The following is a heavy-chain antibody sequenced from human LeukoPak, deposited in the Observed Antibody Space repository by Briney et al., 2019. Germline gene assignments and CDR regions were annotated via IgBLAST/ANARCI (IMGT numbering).Heavy chain of an antibody. CDR1: GGSISSSSYY. J-gene: IGHJ6*03. V-gene: IGHV4-39*07. Sequence: PSETLSLTCTVSGGSISSSSYYWGWIRQPPGKGLEWIGSIYYSGSTCYNPSLKSRVTISVDTSKNQFSLKLSSVTAADTAVYYCARESLRYDIMYYYMDVWGKGTTVTVSS. D-gene: IGHD3-9*01. CDR2: IYYSGST. CDR3: ARESLRYDIMYYYMDV.